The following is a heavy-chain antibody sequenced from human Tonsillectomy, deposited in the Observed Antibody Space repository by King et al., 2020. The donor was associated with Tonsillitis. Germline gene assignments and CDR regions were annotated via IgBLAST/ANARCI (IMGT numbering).Heavy chain of an antibody. J-gene: IGHJ4*02. V-gene: IGHV4-30-4*01. Sequence: QLQLQESGPGLVKPSQTLSLTCSVSGGSISNDDYYWSWIRQPPGKGLEWIGYIYYRGSTYSNPSLKSRVTISVDTSKNQFSLKLNSVTAADTAVYFCARGNYDYLWGSDRYLDYWGLGTLVTVSS. CDR1: GGSISNDDYY. CDR2: IYYRGST. D-gene: IGHD3-16*02. CDR3: ARGNYDYLWGSDRYLDY.